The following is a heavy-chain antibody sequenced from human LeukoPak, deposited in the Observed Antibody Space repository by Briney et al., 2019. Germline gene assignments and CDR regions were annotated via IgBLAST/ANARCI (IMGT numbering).Heavy chain of an antibody. V-gene: IGHV3-11*01. J-gene: IGHJ3*02. CDR2: TSSSGSTI. D-gene: IGHD3-3*01. CDR1: GFTFSDYY. CDR3: AREGGAYYDFWSGYSTDAFDI. Sequence: GGSLRLSCAASGFTFSDYYMSWIRQAPGKGLEWVSYTSSSGSTIYYSDSVKGRFTISRDNAKNSLYLQMNSLRAEDTAVYYCAREGGAYYDFWSGYSTDAFDIWGQGTMVTVSS.